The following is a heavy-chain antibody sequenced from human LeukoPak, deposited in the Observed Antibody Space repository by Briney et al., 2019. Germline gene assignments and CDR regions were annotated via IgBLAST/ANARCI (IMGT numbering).Heavy chain of an antibody. Sequence: ASVKVSCKASGYTFTSYGISWVRQAPGQGLEWRGWISAYNGNTNYAQKLQGRVTMTTDTSTSTAYMELRSLTSDDTAVYYCARSGYCSGGSHCDYYYYSYMDVWGKGTTVTVSS. CDR1: GYTFTSYG. V-gene: IGHV1-18*01. CDR2: ISAYNGNT. J-gene: IGHJ6*03. D-gene: IGHD2-15*01. CDR3: ARSGYCSGGSHCDYYYYSYMDV.